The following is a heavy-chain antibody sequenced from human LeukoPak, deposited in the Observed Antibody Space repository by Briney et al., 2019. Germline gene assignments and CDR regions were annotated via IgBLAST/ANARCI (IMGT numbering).Heavy chain of an antibody. Sequence: GESLKISCAASGFTFDDYAMNWVRQAPGKGLEWVSGINWNGGSTYYRDSVKGRFTISRDNAKNSLYLQMNSLRAEDTALYYCARVKGSGYRNSTDYWGQGTLVTVSS. J-gene: IGHJ4*02. CDR2: INWNGGST. D-gene: IGHD3-3*01. CDR3: ARVKGSGYRNSTDY. V-gene: IGHV3-20*04. CDR1: GFTFDDYA.